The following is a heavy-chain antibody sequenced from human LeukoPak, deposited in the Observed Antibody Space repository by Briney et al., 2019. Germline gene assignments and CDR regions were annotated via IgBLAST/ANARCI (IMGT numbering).Heavy chain of an antibody. CDR3: ARAIEVGAMTPFDY. Sequence: SETLSLTCTVSGYSIRSDYYWGWIRPPPGKGLEWIGSIYHSGSTYYNPSLKSRVTISVDTSKNQFSLKLSSVTAADTAVYYCARAIEVGAMTPFDYWGQGTLVTVSS. D-gene: IGHD1-26*01. CDR2: IYHSGST. V-gene: IGHV4-38-2*02. J-gene: IGHJ4*02. CDR1: GYSIRSDYY.